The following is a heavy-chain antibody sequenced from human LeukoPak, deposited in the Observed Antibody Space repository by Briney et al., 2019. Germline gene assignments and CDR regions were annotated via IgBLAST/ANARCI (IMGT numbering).Heavy chain of an antibody. CDR2: IYYSGST. J-gene: IGHJ6*03. CDR1: GGSISSSSYY. CDR3: ASTSKVGATGYYYYYYMDV. V-gene: IGHV4-39*07. Sequence: PSETLSLTCTVSGGSISSSSYYCGWIRQPPGKGLEWIGSIYYSGSTYYNPSLKSRFTISVDTSKNQFSLKLSSVTAADTAVYYCASTSKVGATGYYYYYYMDVWGKGTTVTVSS. D-gene: IGHD1-26*01.